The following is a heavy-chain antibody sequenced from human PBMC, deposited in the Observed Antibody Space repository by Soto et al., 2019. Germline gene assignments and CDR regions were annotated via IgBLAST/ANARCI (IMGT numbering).Heavy chain of an antibody. J-gene: IGHJ1*01. Sequence: QVQLVQSGAEVKKPGSSVKVSCKASGGTFSSYTISWVRQAPGQGLEWMGRIIPILGIANYAQKFQGRVTITAEKSTSSAYMELSSLRSEDTAVYYCAGDGDCCSGGSGGWVQGTLGTVAS. D-gene: IGHD2-15*01. CDR1: GGTFSSYT. CDR3: AGDGDCCSGGSGG. V-gene: IGHV1-69*08. CDR2: IIPILGIA.